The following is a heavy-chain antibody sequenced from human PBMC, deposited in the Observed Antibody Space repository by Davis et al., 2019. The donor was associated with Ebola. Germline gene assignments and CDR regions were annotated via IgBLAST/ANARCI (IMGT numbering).Heavy chain of an antibody. CDR3: ARKPARWENWFDP. D-gene: IGHD2-2*01. CDR2: INHSGST. J-gene: IGHJ5*02. Sequence: SQTLSLTCAVYGGSFSGYYWSWIRQPPGKGLEWIGEINHSGSTNYNPSLKSRVTISLDMSKKQISLSLSSVTAADTAVYYCARKPARWENWFDPWGQGTVVTVSS. V-gene: IGHV4-34*01. CDR1: GGSFSGYY.